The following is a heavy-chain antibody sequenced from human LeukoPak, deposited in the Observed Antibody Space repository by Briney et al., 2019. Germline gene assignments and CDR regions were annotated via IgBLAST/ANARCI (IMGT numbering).Heavy chain of an antibody. CDR2: ISNSGSTI. V-gene: IGHV3-11*01. CDR1: GFTFSDYY. D-gene: IGHD3-10*01. CDR3: ARDGPYYYGSGSFDC. Sequence: GGSLRLSCAASGFTFSDYYMSWIRQAPGKGLEWVSYISNSGSTIYYADSVKGRFTISRDNAKNSLYLQMNSLRAEDTTVYYCARDGPYYYGSGSFDCWGQGTLVTVSS. J-gene: IGHJ4*02.